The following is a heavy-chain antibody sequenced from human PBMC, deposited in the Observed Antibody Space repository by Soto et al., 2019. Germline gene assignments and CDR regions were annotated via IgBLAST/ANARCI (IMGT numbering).Heavy chain of an antibody. D-gene: IGHD5-12*01. CDR1: GFTFSRHW. V-gene: IGHV3-74*01. CDR3: ARVRQTVATILGH. J-gene: IGHJ4*02. Sequence: EVQLVESGGGLVQTGGSLRLSCAASGFTFSRHWMHWVRQAPGKGLEWVSRVNGDGYTTTYTDSVKGRFTISRDNAKNTVYLQMNSVRVEDTAVYYCARVRQTVATILGHWGQGILVTVSS. CDR2: VNGDGYTT.